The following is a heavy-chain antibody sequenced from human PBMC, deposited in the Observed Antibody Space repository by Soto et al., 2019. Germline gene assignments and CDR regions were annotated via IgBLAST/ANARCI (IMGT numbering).Heavy chain of an antibody. V-gene: IGHV3-23*01. Sequence: DVQMLESGGGLAQPGGSLRLSCAVSGFICSSYDMSWVRQAPGKGLEWVSTILVGGSTHYEDAVKGRFTISRDTSKNTVYLQMNSLTAEDTAVYYCAKATATSGGAFEIYGQGTMVTVSS. D-gene: IGHD1-1*01. CDR2: ILVGGST. CDR3: AKATATSGGAFEI. J-gene: IGHJ3*02. CDR1: GFICSSYD.